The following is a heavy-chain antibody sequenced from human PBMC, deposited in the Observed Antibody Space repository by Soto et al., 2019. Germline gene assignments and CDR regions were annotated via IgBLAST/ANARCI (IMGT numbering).Heavy chain of an antibody. CDR2: IYFTGST. J-gene: IGHJ5*02. Sequence: SETLSLTCTVSGGSISPHYWTWIRQPPGKGLEWIGYIYFTGSTNYNPSLKSRVTISVDMSKNQFSLNLRSVTAADTAVYCCARDGPGGDPWGQGTLVTVSS. V-gene: IGHV4-59*11. CDR3: ARDGPGGDP. CDR1: GGSISPHY. D-gene: IGHD2-2*01.